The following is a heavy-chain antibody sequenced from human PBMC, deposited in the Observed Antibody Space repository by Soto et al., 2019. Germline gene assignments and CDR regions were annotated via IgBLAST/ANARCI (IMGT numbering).Heavy chain of an antibody. J-gene: IGHJ6*02. CDR3: ARGLWFGELSPYYYGMDV. Sequence: SVKVSCKASGGTFSSYAISWVRQAPGQGLEWMGGIIPIFGTANYAQKFQGRVTITADESTSTAYMELSSLRSEDTAVYYCARGLWFGELSPYYYGMDVWGQGTTVTVSS. CDR2: IIPIFGTA. V-gene: IGHV1-69*13. CDR1: GGTFSSYA. D-gene: IGHD3-10*01.